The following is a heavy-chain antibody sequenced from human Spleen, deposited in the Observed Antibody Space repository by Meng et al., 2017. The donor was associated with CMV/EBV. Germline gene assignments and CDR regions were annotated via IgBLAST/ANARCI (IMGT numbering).Heavy chain of an antibody. CDR3: IRGAYYDFWSGYYTPVDY. V-gene: IGHV3-49*04. Sequence: GGSLRLSCAASGFTLSRYWMSWVRQAPGKGLEWVGFIRRKAYGGTTEYAASVKGRFTISRDDSKSITYLQMNSLKTEDTAVYYCIRGAYYDFWSGYYTPVDYWGQGTLVTVSS. CDR2: IRRKAYGGTT. J-gene: IGHJ4*02. CDR1: GFTLSRYW. D-gene: IGHD3-3*01.